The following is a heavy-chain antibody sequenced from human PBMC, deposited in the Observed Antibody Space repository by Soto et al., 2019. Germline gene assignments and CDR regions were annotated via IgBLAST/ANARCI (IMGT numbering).Heavy chain of an antibody. CDR3: ARTVALSRGVLPYYFDY. CDR1: GFVFTDYH. CDR2: ISSTGSTI. V-gene: IGHV3-11*01. D-gene: IGHD5-12*01. Sequence: QVQLVESGRGLVKPGGSLRLSCAASGFVFTDYHMTWIRQAPGKGLEWVSYISSTGSTIYYADSVEGRFTISRDNAKNSLYLRMINLRAEDSAIYYCARTVALSRGVLPYYFDYWGQGTLVTVSS. J-gene: IGHJ4*02.